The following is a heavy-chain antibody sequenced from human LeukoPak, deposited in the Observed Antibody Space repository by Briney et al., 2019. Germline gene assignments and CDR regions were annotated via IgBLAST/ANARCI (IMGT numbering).Heavy chain of an antibody. D-gene: IGHD3-3*01. Sequence: PGGSLRLSCAASGFTFSNYAMSRVRQAPGKGLEWVSAISGSGGSTYYADSVKGRFTISRDNSKNTVYLQMNSLRAEDTAVYYCAKVPVFSVTISEVVTDDAFDIWGQGTIVTVSS. J-gene: IGHJ3*02. CDR2: ISGSGGST. V-gene: IGHV3-23*01. CDR1: GFTFSNYA. CDR3: AKVPVFSVTISEVVTDDAFDI.